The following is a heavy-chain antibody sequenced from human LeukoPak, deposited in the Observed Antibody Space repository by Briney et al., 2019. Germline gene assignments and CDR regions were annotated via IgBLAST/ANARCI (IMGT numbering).Heavy chain of an antibody. CDR3: ARGIAALLDWFDP. CDR1: GGTFSSYA. CDR2: IIPIFGTA. D-gene: IGHD6-13*01. V-gene: IGHV1-69*05. J-gene: IGHJ5*02. Sequence: SVKVSCKASGGTFSSYAISWVRQAPGQGLEWMGGIIPIFGTANYAQKFQGRVTITTDESTSTAYMELSSLRSEDTAVYYCARGIAALLDWFDPWGQGTLVTVSS.